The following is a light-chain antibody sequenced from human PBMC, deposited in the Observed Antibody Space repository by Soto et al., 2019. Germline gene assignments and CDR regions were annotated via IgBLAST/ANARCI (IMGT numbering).Light chain of an antibody. V-gene: IGKV3-11*01. CDR1: QSIVFA. Sequence: ELTQSQATLSLSPGERATPSCRAGQSIVFAIACYQHKPGQAPRLLIFDASQRATGIPARFRGSGSGTDVTLSISSLEPEDFAVYYCQQRTDRPPWTFGQGTKVDIK. CDR2: DAS. CDR3: QQRTDRPPWT. J-gene: IGKJ1*01.